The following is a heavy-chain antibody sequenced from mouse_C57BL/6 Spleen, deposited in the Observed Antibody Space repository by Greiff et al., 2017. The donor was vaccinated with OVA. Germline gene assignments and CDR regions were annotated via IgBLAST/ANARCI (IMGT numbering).Heavy chain of an antibody. D-gene: IGHD1-1*01. CDR1: GYTFTDYY. CDR3: ARRGVITTAPFAY. J-gene: IGHJ3*01. CDR2: INPYNGGT. V-gene: IGHV1-19*01. Sequence: EVKLMESGPVLVKPGASVKMSCKASGYTFTDYYMNWVKQSHGKSLEWIGVINPYNGGTSYNQKFKGKATLTVDKSSSTAYMELNSLTSEDSAVYYCARRGVITTAPFAYWGQGTLVTVSA.